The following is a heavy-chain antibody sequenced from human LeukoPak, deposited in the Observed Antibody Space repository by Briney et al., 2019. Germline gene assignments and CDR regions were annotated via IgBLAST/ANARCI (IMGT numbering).Heavy chain of an antibody. J-gene: IGHJ3*01. CDR3: ARDIPLST. CDR1: GFTFSDSA. V-gene: IGHV3-23*01. Sequence: PGVSVRLSCAASGFTFSDSAMTWVRQAPGKGLDWVSLISFSGANIYYADSVKGRFTISRDNSKDTLFLQMNSLRAEDTAIYYCARDIPLSTWGLGTMVTV. CDR2: ISFSGANI. D-gene: IGHD2-2*02.